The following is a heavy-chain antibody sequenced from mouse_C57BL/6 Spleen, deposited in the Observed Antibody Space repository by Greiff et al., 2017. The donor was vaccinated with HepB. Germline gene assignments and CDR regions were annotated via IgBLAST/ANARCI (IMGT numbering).Heavy chain of an antibody. D-gene: IGHD4-1*01. Sequence: EVKLQESGGGLVKPGGSLKLSCAASGFTFSSYAMSWVRQTPEKRLEWVATISDGGSYTYYPDNVKGRFTISRDNAKNNLYLQMSHLKSEDTAMYYCARRGNWVFDYWGQGTTLTVSS. CDR3: ARRGNWVFDY. V-gene: IGHV5-4*03. CDR1: GFTFSSYA. J-gene: IGHJ2*01. CDR2: ISDGGSYT.